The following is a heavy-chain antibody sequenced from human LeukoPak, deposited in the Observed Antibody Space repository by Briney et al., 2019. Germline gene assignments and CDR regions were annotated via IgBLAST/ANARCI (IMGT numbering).Heavy chain of an antibody. CDR1: GGSISSSSYY. CDR3: ARSVEGYCRGGSCYFYSYYMDV. Sequence: SETLSLTCTVSGGSISSSSYYWGWIRQPPGKGLEWIGNIYYSGSTYYNPSLESRVTMSLDTSKNQFSLKLSSVTAADTAVYYCARSVEGYCRGGSCYFYSYYMDVWGKGTTVTVSS. J-gene: IGHJ6*03. CDR2: IYYSGST. V-gene: IGHV4-39*07. D-gene: IGHD2-15*01.